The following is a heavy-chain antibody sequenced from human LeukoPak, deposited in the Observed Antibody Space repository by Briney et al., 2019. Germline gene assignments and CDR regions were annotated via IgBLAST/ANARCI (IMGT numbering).Heavy chain of an antibody. D-gene: IGHD2-15*01. J-gene: IGHJ4*02. V-gene: IGHV4-34*01. CDR2: IKHSGST. CDR3: ARAVVVVAATPGRHFDY. Sequence: ETMSLTCAVYGRSFSGYYWRWIRQPPGKWREWIGEIKHSGSTNYNPSLKGRVTISVDTSKNQFSLKLSSVTAADTAVYYCARAVVVVAATPGRHFDYWGQGTLVTVSS. CDR1: GRSFSGYY.